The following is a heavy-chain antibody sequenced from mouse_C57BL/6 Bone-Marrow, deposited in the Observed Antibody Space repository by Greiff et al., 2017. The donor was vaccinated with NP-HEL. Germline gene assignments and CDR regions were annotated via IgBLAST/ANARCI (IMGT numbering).Heavy chain of an antibody. V-gene: IGHV2-9-1*01. J-gene: IGHJ4*01. CDR1: GFSLTSYA. CDR3: ARCYYYGSSYYAMDY. D-gene: IGHD1-1*01. Sequence: VKLMESGPGLVAPSQSLSITCTVSGFSLTSYAISWVRQPPGKGLEWLGVIWTGGGTNYNSALKSRLSISKDNSKSQVFLKMNSLQTDDTARYYCARCYYYGSSYYAMDYWGQGTSVTVSS. CDR2: IWTGGGT.